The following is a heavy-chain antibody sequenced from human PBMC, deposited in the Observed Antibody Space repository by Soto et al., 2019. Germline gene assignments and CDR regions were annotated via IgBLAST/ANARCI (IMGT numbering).Heavy chain of an antibody. CDR3: ARNEPFTIFGVVTRPYYYYGMDV. Sequence: GGSLRLSCAASGFTFSSYGMHWVRQAPGKVLEWVAVISYDGSNKYYADSVKGRFTISRDNSKNTLYLQMNSLRAEDTAVYYCARNEPFTIFGVVTRPYYYYGMDVWGQGTTVTVSS. CDR1: GFTFSSYG. D-gene: IGHD3-3*01. V-gene: IGHV3-30*03. J-gene: IGHJ6*02. CDR2: ISYDGSNK.